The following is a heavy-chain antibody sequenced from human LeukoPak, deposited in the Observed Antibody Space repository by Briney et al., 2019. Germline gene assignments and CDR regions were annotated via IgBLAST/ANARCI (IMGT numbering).Heavy chain of an antibody. J-gene: IGHJ4*02. D-gene: IGHD6-6*01. Sequence: GASVKVSCKASGGTFSSYTISWVRQAPGQGLEWMGWISAYNGNTNYAQKLQGRVTMTTDTPTSTAYMELRSLRSDDTAVYYCARRGGEQLVDYWGQGTLVTVSS. V-gene: IGHV1-18*01. CDR1: GGTFSSYT. CDR3: ARRGGEQLVDY. CDR2: ISAYNGNT.